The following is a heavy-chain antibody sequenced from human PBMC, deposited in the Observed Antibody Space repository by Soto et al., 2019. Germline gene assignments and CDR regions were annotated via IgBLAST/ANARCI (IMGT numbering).Heavy chain of an antibody. V-gene: IGHV4-39*01. CDR2: IYYSGST. CDR3: ARQEYYYDSSGPIIHNFDY. J-gene: IGHJ4*02. D-gene: IGHD3-22*01. Sequence: LSLTCTVSGGSISSSSYYWGWIRQPPGKGLEWIGSIYYSGSTYYNPSLKSRVTISVDTSKNQFSLKLSSVTAADTAVYYCARQEYYYDSSGPIIHNFDYWGQGTLVTVSS. CDR1: GGSISSSSYY.